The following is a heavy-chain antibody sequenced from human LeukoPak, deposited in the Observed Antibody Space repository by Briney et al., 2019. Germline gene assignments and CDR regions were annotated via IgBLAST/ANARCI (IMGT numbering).Heavy chain of an antibody. CDR1: GYTFTSYY. CDR2: INPSGGST. D-gene: IGHD2-2*01. J-gene: IGHJ5*02. CDR3: ARAVPAARGWFDP. Sequence: ASVTVSCKASGYTFTSYYMHWVRQAPGQGLEWMGIINPSGGSTSYAQKFQGRVTMTRDMSTSTVYMELSSLRSEDTAVYYCARAVPAARGWFDPWGQGTLVTVSS. V-gene: IGHV1-46*01.